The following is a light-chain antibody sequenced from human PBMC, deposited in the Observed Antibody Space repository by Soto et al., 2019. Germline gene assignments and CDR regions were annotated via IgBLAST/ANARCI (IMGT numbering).Light chain of an antibody. CDR2: GAS. Sequence: EIVMTQSPATLSVSPGERATLSCRASQSVSSNLTWYQQNPGQAPRLLIYGASTRSTGIPARFSGSGSGTEFTLTFSSLQSEDFALYYCQQYNNWPPYTFGQGTKLEIK. V-gene: IGKV3-15*01. J-gene: IGKJ2*01. CDR3: QQYNNWPPYT. CDR1: QSVSSN.